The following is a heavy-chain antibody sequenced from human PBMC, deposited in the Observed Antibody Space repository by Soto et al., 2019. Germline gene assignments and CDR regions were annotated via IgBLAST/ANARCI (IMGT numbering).Heavy chain of an antibody. CDR3: VRDRRIYYSDPHDKFVASDYEV. V-gene: IGHV1-69*01. CDR2: FIPIFRTL. J-gene: IGHJ3*01. D-gene: IGHD3-22*01. CDR1: GGIFGSHG. Sequence: QVQLIQSEAEVKKPGSSVRVSCTASGGIFGSHGFSWVRQAPGQRLEWVGGFIPIFRTLTYTEKFQARVRIAADEATNTVYLALRSLTSENTTVYYCVRDRRIYYSDPHDKFVASDYEVWGQGTMVSFSS.